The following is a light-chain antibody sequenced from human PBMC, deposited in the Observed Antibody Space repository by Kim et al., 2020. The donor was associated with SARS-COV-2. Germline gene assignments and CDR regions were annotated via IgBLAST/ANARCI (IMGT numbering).Light chain of an antibody. V-gene: IGLV1-44*01. CDR2: KNN. CDR3: AAWDDRLNGFYV. Sequence: ELTQPPSVSGTPGQRVTISCSGSSSNIGSNTVNWYQQLPGTAPKVLMYKNNQRPSGVPDRFSGSKSGTSASLAISGLQSEDEADYYCAAWDDRLNGFYVFGTGTKVTIL. CDR1: SSNIGSNT. J-gene: IGLJ1*01.